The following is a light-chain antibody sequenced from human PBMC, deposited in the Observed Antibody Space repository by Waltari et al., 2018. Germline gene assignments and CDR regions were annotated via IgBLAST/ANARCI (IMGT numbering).Light chain of an antibody. J-gene: IGLJ2*01. V-gene: IGLV2-8*01. CDR2: EDN. CDR1: SSDIGTYKF. CDR3: SSYAGTKKLL. Sequence: QSALTQPPSASGSPGQSVTISCSGSSSDIGTYKFVSWYQQHPGKSPNLIIYEDNQRPSGVPVRCSGSKAGNTASLTVSGLLPEDEADYYCSSYAGTKKLLFGGVTKLTVL.